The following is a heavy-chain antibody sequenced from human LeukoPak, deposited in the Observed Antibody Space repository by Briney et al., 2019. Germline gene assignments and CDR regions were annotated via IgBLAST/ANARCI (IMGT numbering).Heavy chain of an antibody. V-gene: IGHV1-69*13. J-gene: IGHJ4*02. CDR3: AREDDSSGYSNY. Sequence: SVKVSCKASGGTFSSYAISWVRQAPGQGLEWMGGIIPIFGTANYAQKFQGRVTITADESTSTAYMELSSLRSEDTAVYYCAREDDSSGYSNYWGQGTLVTVSS. CDR2: IIPIFGTA. CDR1: GGTFSSYA. D-gene: IGHD3-22*01.